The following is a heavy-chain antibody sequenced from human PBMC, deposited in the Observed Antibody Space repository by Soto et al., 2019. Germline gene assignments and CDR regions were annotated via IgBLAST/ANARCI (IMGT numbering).Heavy chain of an antibody. Sequence: PGESLKISCAASVFTFHSHAMSWVRLAPGKGLEWISSITGNGLNSYYANSVKGRFTISRDNSKNTVYLQMNGLGAEDTAVYYCTKAFIAVAVPDYWGQGTLVTVS. CDR2: ITGNGLNS. D-gene: IGHD6-19*01. V-gene: IGHV3-23*01. CDR3: TKAFIAVAVPDY. J-gene: IGHJ4*02. CDR1: VFTFHSHA.